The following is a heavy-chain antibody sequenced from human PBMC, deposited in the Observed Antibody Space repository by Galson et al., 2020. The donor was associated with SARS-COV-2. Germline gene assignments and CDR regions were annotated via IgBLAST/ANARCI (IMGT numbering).Heavy chain of an antibody. Sequence: GGSLRLHCAAYAFTFSDHAMHRVRQPPGKGLEWVAQIFFARREKYYGDSVRGRFTISRDSSKNTVYLQMNNLRVDDTAVYYCARDGQSSRGWAFDYWGQGTLLTVSA. CDR2: IFFARREK. V-gene: IGHV3-33*01. CDR3: ARDGQSSRGWAFDY. J-gene: IGHJ4*02. CDR1: AFTFSDHA. D-gene: IGHD6-19*01.